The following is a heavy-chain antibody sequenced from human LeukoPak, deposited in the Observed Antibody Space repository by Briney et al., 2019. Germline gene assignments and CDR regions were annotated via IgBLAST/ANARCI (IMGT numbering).Heavy chain of an antibody. CDR1: GFTFDDYG. J-gene: IGHJ4*02. D-gene: IGHD3-10*01. V-gene: IGHV3-20*04. CDR3: ARARGSGGSGSYSFFDY. Sequence: PGGSLRLSCAASGFTFDDYGMSWVRQAPGKGLEWVSGINWNDGSTGYADSVKGRFTISRDNAKNSLYLQMNSLRAEDTALYYCARARGSGGSGSYSFFDYWGQGTLVTVSS. CDR2: INWNDGST.